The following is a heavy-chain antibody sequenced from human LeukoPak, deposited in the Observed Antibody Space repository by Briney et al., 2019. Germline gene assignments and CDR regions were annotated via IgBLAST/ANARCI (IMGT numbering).Heavy chain of an antibody. CDR2: IYYSGST. V-gene: IGHV4-59*12. CDR1: GGSISSYY. J-gene: IGHJ4*02. Sequence: SETLSLTCTVSGGSISSYYWSWIRQPPGKGLEWIGYIYYSGSTNYNPSLKSRVTISVDTSKNQFSLKLSSVTAADTAVYYCAREASRASYWVYWGQGTLVTVSS. CDR3: AREASRASYWVY. D-gene: IGHD1-26*01.